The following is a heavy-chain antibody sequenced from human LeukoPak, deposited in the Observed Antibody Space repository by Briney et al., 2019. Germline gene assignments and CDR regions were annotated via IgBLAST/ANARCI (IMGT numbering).Heavy chain of an antibody. V-gene: IGHV1-2*02. CDR3: ARDPGMIVVALDY. Sequence: ASVKVSCKASGYTFTGYYMHWVRQAPGQGLEWMGWINPNSGGTNYAQKFQGRVTMTRDTSISTAYMELSRLRSDDTAVYYCARDPGMIVVALDYWGQGTLVTVSS. J-gene: IGHJ4*02. CDR1: GYTFTGYY. D-gene: IGHD3-22*01. CDR2: INPNSGGT.